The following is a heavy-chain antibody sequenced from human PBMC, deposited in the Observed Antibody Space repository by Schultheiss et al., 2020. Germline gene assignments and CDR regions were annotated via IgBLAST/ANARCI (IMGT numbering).Heavy chain of an antibody. CDR1: GFTVSGNY. D-gene: IGHD4-17*01. V-gene: IGHV3-23*01. Sequence: GGSLRLSCAASGFTVSGNYMGWVRQAPRKGLEWVSAISGSGGSTYYADSVKGRFTISRDNSKNTLYLQMNSLRAEDTAVYYCARMTTVTDFDYWGQGTLVTVSS. CDR3: ARMTTVTDFDY. CDR2: ISGSGGST. J-gene: IGHJ4*02.